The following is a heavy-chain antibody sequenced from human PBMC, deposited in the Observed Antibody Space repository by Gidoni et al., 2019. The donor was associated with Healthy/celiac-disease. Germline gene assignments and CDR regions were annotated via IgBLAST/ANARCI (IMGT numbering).Heavy chain of an antibody. CDR3: ARGHFSGSGSDY. J-gene: IGHJ4*02. D-gene: IGHD3-10*01. V-gene: IGHV4-34*01. CDR1: GGSFSGYY. CDR2: INHSGST. Sequence: QVPLQQWGAGLLQPSETLSLTCAVYGGSFSGYYWSWIRQPPGKGLEWIGEINHSGSTNYNPSLKSRVTISVDTSKNQYSLKLSSVTAADTAVYYCARGHFSGSGSDYWGQGTLVTVSS.